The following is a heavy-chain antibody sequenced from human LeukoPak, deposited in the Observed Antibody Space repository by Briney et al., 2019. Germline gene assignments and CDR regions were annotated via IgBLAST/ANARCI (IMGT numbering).Heavy chain of an antibody. CDR1: GYSFTSYC. CDR2: ISPGDSDT. D-gene: IGHD5-18*01. CDR3: ARGDTAMVYYGMDV. V-gene: IGHV5-51*01. Sequence: GESLKISCKTSGYSFTSYCIGWVRQMSGRGLEWMGIISPGDSDTRYSPSFQGQVTISADKSLRTAYLQWSSLNASDTAMYYCARGDTAMVYYGMDVWGQGTTVTVSS. J-gene: IGHJ6*02.